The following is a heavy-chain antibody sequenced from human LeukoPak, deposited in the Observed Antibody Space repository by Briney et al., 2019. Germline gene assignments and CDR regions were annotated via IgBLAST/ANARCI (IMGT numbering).Heavy chain of an antibody. CDR1: GYSISSGYY. D-gene: IGHD4-17*01. CDR3: ARELRNFDY. J-gene: IGHJ4*02. V-gene: IGHV4-38-2*02. Sequence: PSETLSLTCTVSGYSISSGYYWGWIRQPPGKGLEWIGSIYHSGSTYYNPSLKSRVTISVDTSKNQFSLKLSSVTAADTAVYYCARELRNFDYWGQGTLVTVSS. CDR2: IYHSGST.